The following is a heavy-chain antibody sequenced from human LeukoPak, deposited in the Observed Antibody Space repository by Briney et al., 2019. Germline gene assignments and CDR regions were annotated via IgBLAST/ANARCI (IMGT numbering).Heavy chain of an antibody. D-gene: IGHD1-26*01. CDR3: ARPAYRGSYYDAFDI. CDR2: INHSGGT. J-gene: IGHJ3*02. Sequence: SETLSLTCAVYGGSFSGYYWSWIRQPPGKGLEWIGEINHSGGTNYNPSLKSRVTISVDTSKNKFSLKLSSVTAADTAVYYCARPAYRGSYYDAFDIWGQGTMVTVSS. V-gene: IGHV4-34*01. CDR1: GGSFSGYY.